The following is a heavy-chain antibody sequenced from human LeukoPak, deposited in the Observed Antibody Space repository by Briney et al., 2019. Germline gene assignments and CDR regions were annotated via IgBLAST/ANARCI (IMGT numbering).Heavy chain of an antibody. J-gene: IGHJ3*02. D-gene: IGHD6-19*01. CDR2: ISDDGRDT. CDR1: GFTFSRYP. CDR3: AKEDHSSGRAGTFDI. Sequence: PGGSLRLSCAASGFTFSRYPMHWVRQAPGKGLEWAAGISDDGRDTYYADSVKGRFTNSRDNSKNSLYLQLNSLRPEDTAMYYCAKEDHSSGRAGTFDIWGQGTMVTVSS. V-gene: IGHV3-30*04.